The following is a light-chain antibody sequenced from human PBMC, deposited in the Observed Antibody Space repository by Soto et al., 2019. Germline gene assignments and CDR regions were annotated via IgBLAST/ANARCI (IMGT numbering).Light chain of an antibody. CDR3: QQSYSTPYT. CDR1: RSISDW. J-gene: IGKJ2*01. V-gene: IGKV1-39*01. CDR2: AAS. Sequence: DIQMTQSPSSLSPSVGDRVTITCRASRSISDWLAWYQQKPGKAPELLIYAASSLQSGVPSRFSGSGSGTDFTLTISSLQPEDFATYYCQQSYSTPYTFGQGTKVDIK.